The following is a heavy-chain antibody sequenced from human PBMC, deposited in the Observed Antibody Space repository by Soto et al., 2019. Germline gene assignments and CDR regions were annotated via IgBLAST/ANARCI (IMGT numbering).Heavy chain of an antibody. V-gene: IGHV3-15*01. D-gene: IGHD4-17*01. J-gene: IGHJ4*02. CDR2: IKSKADGGTT. Sequence: PGGSLRLSCAASEFTFANAWISWVRQAPGKGLEWVGRIKSKADGGTTDYAAPVKGRFTISRDESQNTLYLQMNSLKTDDTAVYYCTSLYYGHWGQGTLVTVSS. CDR1: EFTFANAW. CDR3: TSLYYGH.